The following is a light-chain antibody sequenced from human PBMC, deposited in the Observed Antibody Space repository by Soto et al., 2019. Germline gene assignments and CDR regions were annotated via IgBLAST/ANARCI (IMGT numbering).Light chain of an antibody. CDR1: QGISSA. V-gene: IGKV1D-13*01. J-gene: IGKJ5*01. CDR3: QQFNNNPPIT. Sequence: AIQLTQSPSSLSAFVGDRITITCGASQGISSALAWYQQKPGKAPKLLIYDASSLESGVPPTFSGSGSGTDFTLPISSMQPEDFATYYCQQFNNNPPITFGQGTRLEIK. CDR2: DAS.